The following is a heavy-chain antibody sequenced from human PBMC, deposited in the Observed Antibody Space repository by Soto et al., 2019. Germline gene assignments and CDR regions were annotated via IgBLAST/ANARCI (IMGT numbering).Heavy chain of an antibody. V-gene: IGHV3-7*05. CDR1: GFTFRTYW. D-gene: IGHD4-17*01. CDR3: ARESGNGYYGQDAWGMDF. CDR2: VNQYGCENY. J-gene: IGHJ6*02. Sequence: EVQLVESGGGLVQPGGSLRLSCAASGFTFRTYWMSWVRQAPGKGLEWVGNVNQYGCENYYYVDSLKGRSNISRDNAARSGYLKVHTLRVRARAVCCWARESGNGYYGQDAWGMDFSGQGTTVFVSS.